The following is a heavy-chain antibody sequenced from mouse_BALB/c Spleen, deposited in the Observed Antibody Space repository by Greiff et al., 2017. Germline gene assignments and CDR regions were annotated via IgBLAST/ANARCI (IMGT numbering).Heavy chain of an antibody. CDR3: ARSTNLDY. V-gene: IGHV1-82*01. J-gene: IGHJ4*01. CDR1: GYAFSSSW. Sequence: VQLQQSGPELVKPGASVKISCKASGYAFSSSWMNWVKQRPGQGLEWIGRIYPGDGDTNYNGKFKGKATLTADKPSSTAYMQLSSLTSVDSAVYFCARSTNLDYWGQGTSVTVSS. CDR2: IYPGDGDT.